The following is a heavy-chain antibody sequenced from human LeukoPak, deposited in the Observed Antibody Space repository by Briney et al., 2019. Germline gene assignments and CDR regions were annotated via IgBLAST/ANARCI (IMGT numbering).Heavy chain of an antibody. J-gene: IGHJ3*02. V-gene: IGHV4-59*01. D-gene: IGHD5-12*01. CDR3: ARGNSGYDYAFDI. Sequence: KASETLSLTCTVSGGSISSYHWSWLRQPPGKGLQWIGFIYSSGSTNYNPSLKSRVTISLDTSKNQFSLRLSSVTSADTAVYYCARGNSGYDYAFDIGGQGTMVTVSS. CDR1: GGSISSYH. CDR2: IYSSGST.